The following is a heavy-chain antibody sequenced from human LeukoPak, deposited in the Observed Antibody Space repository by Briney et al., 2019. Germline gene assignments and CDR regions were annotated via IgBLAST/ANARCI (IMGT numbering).Heavy chain of an antibody. CDR1: GYTFTDFY. D-gene: IGHD2-8*01. CDR2: INPNSGGT. Sequence: ASVKVSCKASGYTFTDFYIHWVRQAPGQGLEWMGWINPNSGGTNYAQKFQGRVTMTRDTSISTAYIELSRLRSDDTAVYYCARVAALMLYGSSFYYFDYWGQGALVTVSS. CDR3: ARVAALMLYGSSFYYFDY. J-gene: IGHJ4*02. V-gene: IGHV1-2*02.